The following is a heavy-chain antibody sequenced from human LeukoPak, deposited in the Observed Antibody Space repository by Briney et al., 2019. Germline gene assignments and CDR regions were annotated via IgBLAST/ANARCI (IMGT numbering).Heavy chain of an antibody. J-gene: IGHJ5*02. CDR2: FDPEDGET. V-gene: IGHV1-24*01. CDR1: GYTLTELS. Sequence: ASVKVSCKVSGYTLTELSMHWVRQAPGKGVEWMGGFDPEDGETIYAQKFQGRVTMTEDTSTDTAYMELSSLRSEDTAVYYCATRGCSSTSCGNSNWFDPWGQGTLVTVSS. CDR3: ATRGCSSTSCGNSNWFDP. D-gene: IGHD2-2*01.